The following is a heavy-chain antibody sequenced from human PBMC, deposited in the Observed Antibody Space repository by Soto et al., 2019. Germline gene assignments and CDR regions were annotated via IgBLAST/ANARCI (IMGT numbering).Heavy chain of an antibody. J-gene: IGHJ4*02. Sequence: GGCLILYCAGSGFTFSSYCMHWVLQAPGKGLEWVAVIWYDRNSKYYADSVKGRFTISRDNSKNTLNLQMNSLRAEDTAVYYCARDRDYSSSEFDYWGQGTLVTVSS. V-gene: IGHV3-33*01. CDR1: GFTFSSYC. CDR3: ARDRDYSSSEFDY. D-gene: IGHD6-19*01. CDR2: IWYDRNSK.